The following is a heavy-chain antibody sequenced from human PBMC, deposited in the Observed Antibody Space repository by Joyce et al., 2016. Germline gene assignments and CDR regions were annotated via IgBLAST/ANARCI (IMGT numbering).Heavy chain of an antibody. D-gene: IGHD1-26*01. CDR2: ISFDKSST. CDR1: GFTFNTYS. CDR3: ARDSGKYHYRFDY. V-gene: IGHV3-30-3*01. Sequence: QVQLVESGGGVVQPGRSLRLSCAGSGFTFNTYSMNWVRQAPGKGLEWVAVISFDKSSTYYTGSVECRFTISRDNSKNTLFLQMNRLRAEDTAVYYCARDSGKYHYRFDYWGQGTLVSVSS. J-gene: IGHJ4*02.